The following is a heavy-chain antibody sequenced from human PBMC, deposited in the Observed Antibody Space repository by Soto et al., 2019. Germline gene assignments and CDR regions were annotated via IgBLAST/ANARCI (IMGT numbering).Heavy chain of an antibody. CDR3: ARDSGYYGSASYHCFDT. CDR1: GGTFSSYA. Sequence: ASVKVSCKASGGTFSSYAISWVRQAPGQGLEWMGGIIPIFGTANYAQKFQGRVTITADESTSTAYMELSSLRSEDTAVYYCARDSGYYGSASYHCFDTWGQGTLVTVSS. D-gene: IGHD3-10*01. J-gene: IGHJ5*02. CDR2: IIPIFGTA. V-gene: IGHV1-69*13.